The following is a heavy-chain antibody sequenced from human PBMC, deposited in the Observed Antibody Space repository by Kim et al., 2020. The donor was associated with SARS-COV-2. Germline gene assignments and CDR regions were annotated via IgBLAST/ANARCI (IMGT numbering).Heavy chain of an antibody. V-gene: IGHV3-9*01. J-gene: IGHJ6*02. Sequence: GGSLRLSCAASGFTFDDYAMHWVRQAPGKGLEWVSGISWNSGSIGYADSVKGRFTISRDNAKNSLYLQMNSLRAEDTALYYCAKAPSIAAAGTYYYYYGMDVWGQGTTVTVSS. CDR1: GFTFDDYA. D-gene: IGHD6-13*01. CDR2: ISWNSGSI. CDR3: AKAPSIAAAGTYYYYYGMDV.